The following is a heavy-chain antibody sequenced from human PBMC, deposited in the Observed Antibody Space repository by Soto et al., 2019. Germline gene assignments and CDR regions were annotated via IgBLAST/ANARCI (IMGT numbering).Heavy chain of an antibody. Sequence: QVHLQESGPGLVKPSQTRSLICTVSGGSVSNGGYFWSWARQHPGRGLEWIGYIYYNGNTRYNPSLRSRVTISADRSKNQFSLNLSSVTAADTGVYYCARDLGTGDGFDYWGQGSLVTVAS. D-gene: IGHD3-10*01. V-gene: IGHV4-31*03. CDR3: ARDLGTGDGFDY. J-gene: IGHJ4*02. CDR2: IYYNGNT. CDR1: GGSVSNGGYF.